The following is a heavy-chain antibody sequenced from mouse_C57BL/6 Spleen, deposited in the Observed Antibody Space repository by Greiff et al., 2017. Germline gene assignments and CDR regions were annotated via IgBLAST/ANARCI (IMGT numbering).Heavy chain of an antibody. J-gene: IGHJ4*01. CDR1: GFTFSSYA. CDR3: AREAYYSNYDYAMDY. Sequence: EVKVVESGGGLVKPGGSLKLSCAASGFTFSSYAMSWVRQTPEKRLEWVATISDGGSYTYYPDNVKGRFTISRDNAKNNLYLQMSHLKSEDTAMYYCAREAYYSNYDYAMDYWGQGTSVTVSS. D-gene: IGHD2-5*01. CDR2: ISDGGSYT. V-gene: IGHV5-4*01.